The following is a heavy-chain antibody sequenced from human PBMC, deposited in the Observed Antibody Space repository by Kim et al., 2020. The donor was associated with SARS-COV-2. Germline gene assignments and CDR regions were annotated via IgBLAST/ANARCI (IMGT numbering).Heavy chain of an antibody. CDR3: ARGSDDYTDAFDI. Sequence: YADSVKGRFTISRDNAKNSLYLQMNSLRAEDTALYYCARGSDDYTDAFDIWGQGTMVTVSS. J-gene: IGHJ3*02. V-gene: IGHV3-20*03. D-gene: IGHD2-2*02.